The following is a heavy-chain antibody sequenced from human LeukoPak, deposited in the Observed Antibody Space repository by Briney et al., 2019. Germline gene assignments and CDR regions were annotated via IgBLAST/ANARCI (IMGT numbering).Heavy chain of an antibody. V-gene: IGHV4-38-2*01. CDR1: GYSISSGYY. Sequence: PSETLSLTCAVSGYSISSGYYWGWIRQPPGKGLEWIGSIYHSGSTYYNPSLKSRVTISVDTSKNQFSLKLSSVTAADTAVYYCAGLSSSSLFDYWGQGTLVTVSS. J-gene: IGHJ4*02. CDR2: IYHSGST. CDR3: AGLSSSSLFDY. D-gene: IGHD6-6*01.